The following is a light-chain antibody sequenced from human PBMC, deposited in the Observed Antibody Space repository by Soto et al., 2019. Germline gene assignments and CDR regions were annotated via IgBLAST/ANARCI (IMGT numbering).Light chain of an antibody. J-gene: IGKJ4*01. V-gene: IGKV3-20*01. CDR3: QKYGSSPFT. CDR1: QSISSSY. CDR2: GAS. Sequence: DIVLTHSPGTLSLSPGERASLSCRASQSISSSYFAWFQQKPGQSRRPLIYGASSRPTGIQDRFSGSGSRTDFTLAISRLEPEDFALYSCQKYGSSPFTFGGGTKVDI.